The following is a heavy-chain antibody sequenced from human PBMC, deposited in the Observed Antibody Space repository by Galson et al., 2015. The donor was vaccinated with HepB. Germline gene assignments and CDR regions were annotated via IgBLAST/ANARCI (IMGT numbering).Heavy chain of an antibody. V-gene: IGHV1-2*06. D-gene: IGHD2-21*01. CDR3: AREDRADCGGDCSGPYYYYLMAV. J-gene: IGHJ6*03. CDR1: GYTFTGYY. CDR2: INPNSGGT. Sequence: SVKVSCKASGYTFTGYYMHWVRQAPGQGLEWMGRINPNSGGTNYAQKFQGRVTMTRDTSISTAYMELSRLRSDDTAVYYCAREDRADCGGDCSGPYYYYLMAVWGKATTVTVSS.